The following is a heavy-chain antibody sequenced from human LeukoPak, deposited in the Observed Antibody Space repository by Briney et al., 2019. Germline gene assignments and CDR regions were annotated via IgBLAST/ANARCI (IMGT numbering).Heavy chain of an antibody. CDR3: ARDSVVPAANADY. J-gene: IGHJ4*02. CDR1: GYTDTSYV. Sequence: ASVKVSCKASGYTDTSYVIIWVRQAPGQGLEGMGGISAYSGNTKYAQKLQGRVTMTTDTSTSTAYVELRSLRTDDTDVYYCARDSVVPAANADYWGQGTLVTVSS. CDR2: ISAYSGNT. V-gene: IGHV1-18*04. D-gene: IGHD2-2*01.